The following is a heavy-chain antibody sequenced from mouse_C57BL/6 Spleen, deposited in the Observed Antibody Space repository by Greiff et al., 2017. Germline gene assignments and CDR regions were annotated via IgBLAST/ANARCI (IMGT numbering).Heavy chain of an antibody. CDR2: IDPNSGGT. CDR3: ARRSSTGNFDY. CDR1: GYTFTSYW. D-gene: IGHD4-1*02. Sequence: QVHVKQSGAELVKPGASVKLSCKASGYTFTSYWMHWVKQRPGRGLEWIGRIDPNSGGTKYNEKFKSKATLTVDKPSSAAYMQLSSLTAEYAAVYYCARRSSTGNFDYWGQGTTLTVSS. J-gene: IGHJ2*01. V-gene: IGHV1-72*01.